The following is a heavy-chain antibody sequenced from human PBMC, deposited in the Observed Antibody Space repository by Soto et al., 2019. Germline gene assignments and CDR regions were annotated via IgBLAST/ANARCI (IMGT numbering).Heavy chain of an antibody. Sequence: PGESLKISCKGSGYSFSNYWIGWVRQMPGKGLEWMGIIYPGDSDTRYSPSFKGQVTMSADKSISTAYLQWSSLKASDTAIYYCARQALGYCSSSGCYYYYGMDVWGQGTTVTVS. CDR3: ARQALGYCSSSGCYYYYGMDV. CDR2: IYPGDSDT. J-gene: IGHJ6*02. V-gene: IGHV5-51*01. CDR1: GYSFSNYW. D-gene: IGHD2-2*01.